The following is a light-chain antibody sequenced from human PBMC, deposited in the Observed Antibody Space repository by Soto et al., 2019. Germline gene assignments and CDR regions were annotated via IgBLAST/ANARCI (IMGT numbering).Light chain of an antibody. CDR3: QQRSNWPQLT. CDR2: DAS. Sequence: EIVLTQSPATLSLSPGERATLSCRASQSVSNYLAWYQQKPGQAPRLLIYDASNTATGIPARFSGSESGTDFTLTISSLEPEDFAVYYCQQRSNWPQLTFGGGTKVEIK. V-gene: IGKV3-11*01. J-gene: IGKJ4*01. CDR1: QSVSNY.